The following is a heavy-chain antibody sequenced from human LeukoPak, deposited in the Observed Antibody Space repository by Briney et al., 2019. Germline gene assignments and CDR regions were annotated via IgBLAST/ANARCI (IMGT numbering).Heavy chain of an antibody. V-gene: IGHV1-18*01. CDR1: GYTFTSYG. Sequence: GASVKVSCKASGYTFTSYGISWVRQAPGQGLEWMGWISAYNGNTNYAQKLQGRVTMTTDTSTSTAYMELRSLRSDDTAVYYCARSLYCSSTSCYTFDYWGQGTLVTVSS. D-gene: IGHD2-2*02. CDR3: ARSLYCSSTSCYTFDY. CDR2: ISAYNGNT. J-gene: IGHJ4*02.